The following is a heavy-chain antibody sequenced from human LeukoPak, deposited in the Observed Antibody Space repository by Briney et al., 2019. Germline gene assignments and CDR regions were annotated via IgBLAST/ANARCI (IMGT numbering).Heavy chain of an antibody. D-gene: IGHD2-2*01. V-gene: IGHV1-69*04. CDR2: IIPIFGIA. Sequence: SVKVSCKASGGTFSSYAISWVRQAPGQGLEWMGRIIPIFGIANYAQKFQGRVTITADKSTSTAYVELSSLRSEDTAVYYCARLGVDCSSTSCFPVPWGQGTLVTVSS. CDR3: ARLGVDCSSTSCFPVP. J-gene: IGHJ5*02. CDR1: GGTFSSYA.